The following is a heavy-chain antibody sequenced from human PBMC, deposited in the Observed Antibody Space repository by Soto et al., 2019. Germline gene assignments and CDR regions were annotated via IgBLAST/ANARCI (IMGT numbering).Heavy chain of an antibody. V-gene: IGHV1-3*04. D-gene: IGHD3-9*01. CDR1: GYTFTNFA. Sequence: ASVKVSCKASGYTFTNFAIHWVRQAPGQGPQWMGWINTAKGNTRYSQNFQGRVTITRDTTANTAFLELSSLTSEDTAVYFCARDPRIVSEFDARTDWASFDYWGLGTLVTVSS. CDR2: INTAKGNT. CDR3: ARDPRIVSEFDARTDWASFDY. J-gene: IGHJ4*02.